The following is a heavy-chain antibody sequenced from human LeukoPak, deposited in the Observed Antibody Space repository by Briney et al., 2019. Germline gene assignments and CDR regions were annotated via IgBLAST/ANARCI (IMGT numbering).Heavy chain of an antibody. CDR3: ARAPGRADYYFDY. V-gene: IGHV3-48*03. Sequence: GGSLRLSCAASGFTFSSYEMNWVRQAPGKGLEWVSYISSSGSTIYYADSVKGRFTISRDNAKNSLYLQMNSLRAEDTAVYYCARAPGRADYYFDYWGQGTLVTVSS. J-gene: IGHJ4*02. CDR2: ISSSGSTI. D-gene: IGHD1-26*01. CDR1: GFTFSSYE.